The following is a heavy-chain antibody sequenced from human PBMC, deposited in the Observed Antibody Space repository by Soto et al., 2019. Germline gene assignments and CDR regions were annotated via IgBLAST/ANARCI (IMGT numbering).Heavy chain of an antibody. D-gene: IGHD6-19*01. Sequence: WLSXRLSWSSSVFTCISFCIHLVRHVPGKGLEWVALISYDGSKKYYADSVKGRFTISREKSKNTLYMKMNSLRVEDTAVYYCAKDRGWSSEEIEQWGQGTLVNV. V-gene: IGHV3-30*18. CDR1: VFTCISFC. CDR3: AKDRGWSSEEIEQ. J-gene: IGHJ4*02. CDR2: ISYDGSKK.